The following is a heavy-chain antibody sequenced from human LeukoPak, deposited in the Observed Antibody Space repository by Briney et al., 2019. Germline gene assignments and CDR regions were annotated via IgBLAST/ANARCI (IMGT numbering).Heavy chain of an antibody. J-gene: IGHJ4*02. CDR1: GYSFTNYW. CDR3: ARHGLYCSSTSCYLFDY. D-gene: IGHD2-2*01. CDR2: IYPGDSDT. V-gene: IGHV5-51*01. Sequence: GKSLKISCKGSGYSFTNYWIACVRQMPGKGLEWVGIIYPGDSDTRYSPSFQGQVTISADKSISTAYLQWSSLKASDTAMYYCARHGLYCSSTSCYLFDYWGQGTLVTVSS.